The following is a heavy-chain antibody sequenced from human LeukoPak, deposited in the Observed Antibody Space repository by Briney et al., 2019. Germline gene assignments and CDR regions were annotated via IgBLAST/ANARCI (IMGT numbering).Heavy chain of an antibody. Sequence: SVKGRFTISRDNAKNSLYLQMSSLRAEDTAVYYCARWTTTYLDYWGQGTLDTVSS. D-gene: IGHD4-11*01. CDR3: ARWTTTYLDY. V-gene: IGHV3-11*06. J-gene: IGHJ4*02.